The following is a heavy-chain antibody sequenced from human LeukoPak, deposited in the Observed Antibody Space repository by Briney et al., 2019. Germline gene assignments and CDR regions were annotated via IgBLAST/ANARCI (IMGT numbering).Heavy chain of an antibody. CDR1: GFTFSSYW. CDR2: IKQDGSEK. CDR3: ATHHIDCSGGSCYSRAYAQNAFDI. V-gene: IGHV3-7*03. J-gene: IGHJ3*02. Sequence: GGSLRLSCAASGFTFSSYWMSWVRQAPGKGLEWVANIKQDGSEKYYVDSVKGRFTISRDNAKNSLYLQMNSLRAEDTAVYYCATHHIDCSGGSCYSRAYAQNAFDIWGQGTMVTVSS. D-gene: IGHD2-15*01.